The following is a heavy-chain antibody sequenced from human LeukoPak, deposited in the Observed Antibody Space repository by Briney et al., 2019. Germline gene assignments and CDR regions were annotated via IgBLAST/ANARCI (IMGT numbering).Heavy chain of an antibody. CDR3: ARDDSYGIAVVLAGTGNAFDI. D-gene: IGHD6-19*01. J-gene: IGHJ3*02. V-gene: IGHV3-30*03. Sequence: GGSLRLSCAASGFTFSSYGMHWVRQAPGKGLEWVAVISYDGSNKYYADSVKGRFTISRDNAKNSLYLQMNSLRAEDTAVYYCARDDSYGIAVVLAGTGNAFDIWGQGTMVTVSS. CDR1: GFTFSSYG. CDR2: ISYDGSNK.